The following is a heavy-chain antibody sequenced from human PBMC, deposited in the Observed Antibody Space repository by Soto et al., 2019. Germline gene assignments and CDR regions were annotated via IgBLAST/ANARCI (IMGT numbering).Heavy chain of an antibody. CDR2: ISHSGGS. CDR3: ARGRKDYSSSWYVG. D-gene: IGHD6-13*01. Sequence: ETLSLTCAVYGGSFSGYYWSWIRQPPGKGLAWIGEISHSGGSNYNPSLKSRVTISVDTSKNQFSLKLSSVTAADTAVYYCARGRKDYSSSWYVGWGQGTLVTVSS. J-gene: IGHJ4*02. V-gene: IGHV4-34*01. CDR1: GGSFSGYY.